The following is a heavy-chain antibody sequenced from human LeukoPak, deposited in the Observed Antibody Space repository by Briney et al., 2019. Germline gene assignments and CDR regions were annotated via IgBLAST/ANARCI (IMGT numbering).Heavy chain of an antibody. Sequence: SVKVSRKASGYTFTSYAMNWVRQAPGQGLEWMGGIIPIFGAANYAQKFQGRVTITADESTSTAYMELSSLRSEDTAVYYCARDRRRDRDAFDIWGQGTMVTVSS. D-gene: IGHD5-24*01. V-gene: IGHV1-69*13. CDR1: GYTFTSYA. J-gene: IGHJ3*02. CDR2: IIPIFGAA. CDR3: ARDRRRDRDAFDI.